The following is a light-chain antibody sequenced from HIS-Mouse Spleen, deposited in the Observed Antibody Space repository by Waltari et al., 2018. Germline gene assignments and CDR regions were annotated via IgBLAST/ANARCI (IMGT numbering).Light chain of an antibody. V-gene: IGLV3-10*01. J-gene: IGLJ2*01. CDR1: AFPTKY. Sequence: SSQLTHPPSVSVCPGTTATIHCPGDAFPTKYAYWYQQKSGQAPVLVIYEDSKRPSGIPERFSGSSSGTMATLTISGAQVEDEADYYCYSTDSSGNHRVFGGGTKLTVL. CDR2: EDS. CDR3: YSTDSSGNHRV.